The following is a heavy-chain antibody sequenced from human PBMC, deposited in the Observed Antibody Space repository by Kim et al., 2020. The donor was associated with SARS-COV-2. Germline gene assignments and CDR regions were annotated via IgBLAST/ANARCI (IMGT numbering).Heavy chain of an antibody. D-gene: IGHD3-10*01. CDR3: ARDPGGDGSGWYYFDY. J-gene: IGHJ4*02. Sequence: ASVKVSCKASGYTFTGYYMHWVRQAPGQGLEWMGRINPNSGGTNYAQKFQGRVTMTRDTSISTAYMELSRLRSDDTAVYYCARDPGGDGSGWYYFDYWGQGTLVTVSS. CDR2: INPNSGGT. V-gene: IGHV1-2*06. CDR1: GYTFTGYY.